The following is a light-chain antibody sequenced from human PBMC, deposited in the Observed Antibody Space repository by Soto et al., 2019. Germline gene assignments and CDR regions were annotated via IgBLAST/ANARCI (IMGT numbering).Light chain of an antibody. CDR1: QDISSW. V-gene: IGKV1-12*01. CDR3: HQANSFPYT. Sequence: DILMTQAPSSVSASVQDRVTITRRASQDISSWLAWFQQKPGKAPRLLIYAASTLQSGVPSRFSGSGSGTDFTLTINSLQPEDFATYYCHQANSFPYTLGRGTKVYIK. J-gene: IGKJ3*01. CDR2: AAS.